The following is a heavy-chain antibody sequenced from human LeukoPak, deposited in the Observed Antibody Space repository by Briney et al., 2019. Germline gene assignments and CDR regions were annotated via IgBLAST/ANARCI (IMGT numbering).Heavy chain of an antibody. V-gene: IGHV4-30-2*01. CDR3: ARDSHYYDSSGQNWFDP. Sequence: SETLSLTCTVSGGSISSGGYYWSWIRQPPGKGLEWIGYIYHSGSTYYNPSLKSRVTISVDRSKNQFSLKLSSVTAADTAVYYCARDSHYYDSSGQNWFDPWGQGTLVTVSS. D-gene: IGHD3-22*01. CDR1: GGSISSGGYY. J-gene: IGHJ5*02. CDR2: IYHSGST.